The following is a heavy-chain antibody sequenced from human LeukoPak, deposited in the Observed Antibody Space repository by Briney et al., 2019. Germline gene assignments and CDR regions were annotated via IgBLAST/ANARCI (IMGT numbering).Heavy chain of an antibody. CDR1: GGSISSSNW. Sequence: SETLSPTCAVSGGSISSSNWWRWVRQPPGKGLEWIGDVYQSGSTNFNPSLKSRVSMSVDKSKNQFSLNLSSVTAADTAVYYCAQFSSHSDRLADYWGQGTLVTVSS. V-gene: IGHV4-4*02. CDR2: VYQSGST. CDR3: AQFSSHSDRLADY. J-gene: IGHJ4*02. D-gene: IGHD6-6*01.